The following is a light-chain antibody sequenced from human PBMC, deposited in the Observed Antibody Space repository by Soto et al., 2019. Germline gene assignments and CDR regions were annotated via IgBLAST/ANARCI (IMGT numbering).Light chain of an antibody. V-gene: IGKV3-15*01. CDR2: GAS. Sequence: EIVMTQSPATLSVSPGERATLSCRASQSVINNLAWYQQKPGQAPRLLIYGASTRATGIPARFSGSGSGTEFTLTISSLQSEDLAVYYCQQYHYWWTFGQGTKVDIK. CDR1: QSVINN. J-gene: IGKJ1*01. CDR3: QQYHYWWT.